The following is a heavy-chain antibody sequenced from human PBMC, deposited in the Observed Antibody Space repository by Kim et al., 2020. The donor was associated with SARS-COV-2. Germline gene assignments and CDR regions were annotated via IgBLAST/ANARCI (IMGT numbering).Heavy chain of an antibody. V-gene: IGHV4-34*01. D-gene: IGHD3-22*01. CDR2: INHSGST. CDR1: GGSFSGYY. CDR3: ARGQLHRTYYYDSSGYYYFDY. J-gene: IGHJ4*02. Sequence: SETLSLTCAVYGGSFSGYYWSWIRQPPGKGLEWIGEINHSGSTNYNPSLKSRVTISVDTSKNQFSLKLSSVTAADTAVYYCARGQLHRTYYYDSSGYYYFDYWGQGTLVTVSS.